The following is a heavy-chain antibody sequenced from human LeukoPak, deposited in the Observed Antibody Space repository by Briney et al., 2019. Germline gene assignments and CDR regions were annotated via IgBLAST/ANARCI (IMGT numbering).Heavy chain of an antibody. J-gene: IGHJ4*02. CDR1: GFTFSSYS. CDR3: ASHDYGDYFDY. CDR2: ISSSSYI. V-gene: IGHV3-21*01. Sequence: GGSLRLSCAASGFTFSSYSMNWVRQAPGKGLEWVSSISSSSYIYYADSVKGRFTISRDNAKNSLYLQMNGLRAEDTAVYYCASHDYGDYFDYWGQGTLVTVSS. D-gene: IGHD4-17*01.